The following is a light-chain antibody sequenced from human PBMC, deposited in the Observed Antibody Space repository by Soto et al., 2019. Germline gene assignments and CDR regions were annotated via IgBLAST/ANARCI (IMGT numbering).Light chain of an antibody. CDR3: STSTSRDTRV. CDR1: SSDVGGYNF. V-gene: IGLV2-14*01. J-gene: IGLJ1*01. CDR2: EVT. Sequence: QSPLTQPASMSGSPGRSITISCTGTSSDVGGYNFVSWYQPHPDKAPKLMLYEVTRRPSGVSDRFSGSKSGHTAPLTNAGLQTEDEAEYYCSTSTSRDTRVFGTGTKLTVL.